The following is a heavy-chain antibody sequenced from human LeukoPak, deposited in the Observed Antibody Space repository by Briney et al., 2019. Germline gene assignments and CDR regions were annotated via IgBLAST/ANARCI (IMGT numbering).Heavy chain of an antibody. CDR1: GYTFTGYY. D-gene: IGHD3-22*01. V-gene: IGHV1-2*02. CDR3: ARGPDSSGYYYGY. CDR2: INPNSGGT. J-gene: IGHJ4*02. Sequence: GGSVKVSCKASGYTFTGYYMHWVRQSPGQGLEWMGWINPNSGGTNYAQKFQGRVTMTRDTSISTAYMELSRLRSDDTAVYYCARGPDSSGYYYGYWGQGTLVTVSS.